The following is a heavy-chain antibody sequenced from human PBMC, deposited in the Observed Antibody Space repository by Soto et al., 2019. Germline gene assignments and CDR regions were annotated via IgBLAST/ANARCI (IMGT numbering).Heavy chain of an antibody. D-gene: IGHD6-19*01. Sequence: GGSLRLSCAASGFTFSSYAMSWVRQAPGKGLEWVSAISGSGGSTYYADSVKGRVTSSRDNSKNTLYLQMNSLRAEDTAVYYCAKLLPVAGTPVPHWFDPWGQGPLVTVSS. J-gene: IGHJ5*02. CDR1: GFTFSSYA. CDR2: ISGSGGST. CDR3: AKLLPVAGTPVPHWFDP. V-gene: IGHV3-23*01.